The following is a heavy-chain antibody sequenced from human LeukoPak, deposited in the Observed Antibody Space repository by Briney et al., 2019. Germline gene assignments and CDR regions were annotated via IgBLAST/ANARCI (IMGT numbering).Heavy chain of an antibody. V-gene: IGHV3-23*01. CDR1: GFTFSSYA. J-gene: IGHJ4*02. Sequence: GGSLRLSCAASGFTFSSYAMSWVRQAPGKGLEWVSAISGSGGSTYYADSVKGRFTISRDNSKNTLYLQMNSLRAEDTAVYYCAREAVAGTGREGYYFDYWGQGTLVTVSS. D-gene: IGHD6-19*01. CDR3: AREAVAGTGREGYYFDY. CDR2: ISGSGGST.